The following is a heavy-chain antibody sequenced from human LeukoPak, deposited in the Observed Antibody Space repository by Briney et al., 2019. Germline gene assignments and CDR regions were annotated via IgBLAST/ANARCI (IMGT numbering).Heavy chain of an antibody. CDR2: ISGSGGST. V-gene: IGHV3-23*01. Sequence: LSGGSLRLSCAASGFTFSSYAMSWVRQAPGKGLEWVSAISGSGGSTYYADSVKGRFTISRDNSKDTMYLEMKSLRAEDTAIYYCAKEVEPLWSGYTWFDPWGQGTLVTVSS. D-gene: IGHD3-3*01. CDR3: AKEVEPLWSGYTWFDP. CDR1: GFTFSSYA. J-gene: IGHJ5*02.